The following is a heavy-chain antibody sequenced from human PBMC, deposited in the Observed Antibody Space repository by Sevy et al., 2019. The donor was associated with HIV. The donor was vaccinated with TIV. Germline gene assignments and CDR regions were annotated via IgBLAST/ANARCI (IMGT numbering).Heavy chain of an antibody. CDR1: GGTCSSYA. CDR3: ARDSSGSGSFDY. D-gene: IGHD3-10*01. CDR2: IIPIFGTA. Sequence: ASVKVSCKASGGTCSSYAISWVRQAPGQGLEWMGGIIPIFGTANYAQKFQGRVTITADESTSTAYMELSSLRSEDTAVYYCARDSSGSGSFDYWGQGTLVTVSS. J-gene: IGHJ4*02. V-gene: IGHV1-69*13.